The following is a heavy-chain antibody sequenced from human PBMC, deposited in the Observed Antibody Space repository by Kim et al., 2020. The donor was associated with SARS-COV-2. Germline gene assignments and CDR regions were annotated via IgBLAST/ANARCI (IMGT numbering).Heavy chain of an antibody. V-gene: IGHV4-59*01. Sequence: RVTISVDTSKNQFSLKLSSVTAADTAVYYCAREIHYDYVWGSYRQRWFDPWGQGTLVTVSS. D-gene: IGHD3-16*02. CDR3: AREIHYDYVWGSYRQRWFDP. J-gene: IGHJ5*02.